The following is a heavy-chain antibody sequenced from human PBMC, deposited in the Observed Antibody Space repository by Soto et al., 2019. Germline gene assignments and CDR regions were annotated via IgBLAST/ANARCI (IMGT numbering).Heavy chain of an antibody. CDR2: INHSGST. Sequence: SETLSLTCAVYGGSFSGYYWSWIRQPPGKGLEWIGEINHSGSTNYNPSLKSRVTISVDTSKNQFSLKLSSVTAADTAVYYCARVRRSTSCYLFDYWGQGTLVTVSS. D-gene: IGHD2-2*01. V-gene: IGHV4-34*01. CDR3: ARVRRSTSCYLFDY. CDR1: GGSFSGYY. J-gene: IGHJ4*02.